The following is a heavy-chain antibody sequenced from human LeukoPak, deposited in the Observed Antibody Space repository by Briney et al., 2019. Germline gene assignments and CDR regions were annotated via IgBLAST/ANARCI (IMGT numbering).Heavy chain of an antibody. Sequence: ASVKVSCKASGYTFTSYGISWVRQAPGQGLEWMGWISAYNGNTNYAQKLQGRVTMTTDTSTSTAYMELRSLRSDDTAVYYCARDGRSGYSSSWLFDYWGQGTLVTVSS. J-gene: IGHJ4*02. D-gene: IGHD6-13*01. CDR3: ARDGRSGYSSSWLFDY. CDR1: GYTFTSYG. V-gene: IGHV1-18*01. CDR2: ISAYNGNT.